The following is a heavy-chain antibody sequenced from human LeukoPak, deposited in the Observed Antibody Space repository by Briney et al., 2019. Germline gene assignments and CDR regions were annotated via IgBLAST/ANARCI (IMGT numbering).Heavy chain of an antibody. D-gene: IGHD6-6*01. V-gene: IGHV1-18*01. J-gene: IGHJ4*02. CDR3: ARTAARHFDY. Sequence: GESLKISCKGSGYSFTSYGISWVRQAPGQGLEWMGWISAYNGNTNYAQKLQGRVTMTRDTSTSTVYMELSSLRSDDTAVYYCARTAARHFDYWGQGTLVTVSS. CDR2: ISAYNGNT. CDR1: GYSFTSYG.